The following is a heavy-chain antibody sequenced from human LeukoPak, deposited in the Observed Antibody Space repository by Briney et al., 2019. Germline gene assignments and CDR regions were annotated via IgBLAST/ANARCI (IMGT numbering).Heavy chain of an antibody. Sequence: ASVTVSCLAYAYTFTSYGINWVRQATGHGIEWVGWIKTNSGNTGHGQNLQGRPTITRNTSINTACMGPGCLRTAEPAVYYRALNYEFWCGYDYWGQGTLVTVSS. V-gene: IGHV1-8*03. CDR1: AYTFTSYG. J-gene: IGHJ4*02. CDR2: IKTNSGNT. D-gene: IGHD3-3*01. CDR3: ALNYEFWCGYDY.